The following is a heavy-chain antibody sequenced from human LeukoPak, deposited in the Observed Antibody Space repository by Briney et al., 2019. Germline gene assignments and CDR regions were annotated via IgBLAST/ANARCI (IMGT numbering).Heavy chain of an antibody. D-gene: IGHD6-19*01. V-gene: IGHV1-69*04. CDR1: GGTFSSYA. CDR3: ARSTGIAVAGPLDV. Sequence: GSSVKVSCKASGGTFSSYAISWVRQAPGQGLEWMGRIIPILGIANYAQKFQGRVTITADKSTSTAYTELSSLRSEDTAVYYCARSTGIAVAGPLDVWGQGTTVTVSS. J-gene: IGHJ6*02. CDR2: IIPILGIA.